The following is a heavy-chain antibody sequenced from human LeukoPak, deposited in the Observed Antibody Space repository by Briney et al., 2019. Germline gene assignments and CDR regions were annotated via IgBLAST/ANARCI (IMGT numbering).Heavy chain of an antibody. V-gene: IGHV3-53*01. J-gene: IGHJ4*02. CDR3: ARXXXAXXXXYDY. CDR1: GFTVXSNS. Sequence: GFTVXSNSMSWVRQAPGEGLEWVSFIYSDNTHYSDSVKGRFTISRDNSKNTLYLQMNSLRAEDTAVYYCARXXXAXXXXYDYWGXGXLVTVSS. CDR2: IYSDNT.